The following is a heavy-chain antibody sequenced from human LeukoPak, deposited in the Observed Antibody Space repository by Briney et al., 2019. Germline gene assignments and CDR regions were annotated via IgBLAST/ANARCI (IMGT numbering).Heavy chain of an antibody. D-gene: IGHD3-10*01. CDR3: AREGIYGSENYKGIDY. CDR2: ISGSGGST. J-gene: IGHJ4*02. CDR1: GFTFSSYA. Sequence: GGSLRLSCAASGFTFSSYAMSWVRQAPGKGLEWVSAISGSGGSTYYADSVKGWFTISRDNSKNTLYLQMNSLRAEDTAVYYCAREGIYGSENYKGIDYWGQGTLVTVSS. V-gene: IGHV3-23*01.